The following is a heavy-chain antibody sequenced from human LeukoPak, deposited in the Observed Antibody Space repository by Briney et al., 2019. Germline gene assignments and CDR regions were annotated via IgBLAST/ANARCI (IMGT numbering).Heavy chain of an antibody. CDR3: ARTATYYNNYYFDY. D-gene: IGHD3-10*01. J-gene: IGHJ4*02. CDR1: GGSISSNNYF. V-gene: IGHV4-39*07. CDR2: IYYSGST. Sequence: SETLSLTCTVSGGSISSNNYFWGWIRQPPGKGLEWIGTIYYSGSTYYNPSLKSRVAISVDASKNQFSLKLSSVTAADTAVYYCARTATYYNNYYFDYWGQGTLVTVSS.